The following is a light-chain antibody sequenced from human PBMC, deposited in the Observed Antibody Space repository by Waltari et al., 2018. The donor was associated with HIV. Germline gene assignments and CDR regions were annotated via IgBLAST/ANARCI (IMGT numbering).Light chain of an antibody. CDR2: GAS. Sequence: DLQMTQSPSSLSASVGDSVTITCRASQDISNSFAWFQQKPGKAPVSLVYGASRLQRWAPSRFSGSGSGTDFTLTISGLQPEDSATYYCQQYSTYPNTFGQGTKLQIK. J-gene: IGKJ2*01. V-gene: IGKV1-16*01. CDR1: QDISNS. CDR3: QQYSTYPNT.